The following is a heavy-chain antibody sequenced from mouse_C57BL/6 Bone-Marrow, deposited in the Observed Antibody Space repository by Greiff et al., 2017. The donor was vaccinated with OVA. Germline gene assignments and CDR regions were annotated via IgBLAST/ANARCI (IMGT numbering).Heavy chain of an antibody. CDR3: AKGTREAWFAY. J-gene: IGHJ3*01. CDR1: GFSLTSYG. V-gene: IGHV2-5*01. CDR2: IWRGGST. D-gene: IGHD3-1*01. Sequence: VQLQQSGPGLVQPSQCLSITCTVSGFSLTSYGVHWVRQSPGKGLEWLGVIWRGGSTDYNAPFMSRLSITKDNSKSQVFFKMNSLQADDTAIYYCAKGTREAWFAYWGQGTLVTVSA.